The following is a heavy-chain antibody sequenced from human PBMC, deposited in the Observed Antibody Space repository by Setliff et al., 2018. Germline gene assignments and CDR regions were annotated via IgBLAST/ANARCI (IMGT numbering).Heavy chain of an antibody. J-gene: IGHJ4*02. V-gene: IGHV1-2*02. D-gene: IGHD6-13*01. CDR3: ARGGVAAAGKKGVFEH. CDR1: GYTFAGYY. CDR2: ISPISGGA. Sequence: GASVKVSCKASGYTFAGYYMHWVRQTPGQGLEWMGWISPISGGANYAQKFEGRVTMTTDTSTSTAYMELRSLTSDDTAVYYCARGGVAAAGKKGVFEHWGQGTLVTVSS.